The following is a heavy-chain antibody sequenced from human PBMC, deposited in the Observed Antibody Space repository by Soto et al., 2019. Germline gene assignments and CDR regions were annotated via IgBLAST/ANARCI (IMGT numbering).Heavy chain of an antibody. Sequence: QVQLVESGGGVVQPGRSLRLSCAASGFTFSSYGMHWVRQAPGKGLEWVAVIWYDGSNKYYADSVKGRFTISRDNSKNTLYLQMHSLRAEDTAVYYCARVDLYSYGFGGFDYWGQGTLVTVSS. V-gene: IGHV3-33*01. CDR2: IWYDGSNK. CDR3: ARVDLYSYGFGGFDY. D-gene: IGHD5-18*01. J-gene: IGHJ4*02. CDR1: GFTFSSYG.